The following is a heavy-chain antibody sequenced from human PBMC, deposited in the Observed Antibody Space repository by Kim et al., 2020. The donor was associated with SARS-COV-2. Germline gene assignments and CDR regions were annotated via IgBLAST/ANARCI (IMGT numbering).Heavy chain of an antibody. CDR3: ARDGYSSGWYVGGYFDY. D-gene: IGHD6-19*01. V-gene: IGHV3-48*03. J-gene: IGHJ4*02. Sequence: VKGGFTISRDNAKNSLYLQMNSLRAEDTAVYYCARDGYSSGWYVGGYFDYWGQGTLVTVSS.